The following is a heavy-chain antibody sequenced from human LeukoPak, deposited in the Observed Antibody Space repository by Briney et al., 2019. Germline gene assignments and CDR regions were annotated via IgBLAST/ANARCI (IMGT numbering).Heavy chain of an antibody. CDR1: GYTFTGYY. CDR3: ARDRTTVTTGYYGMDV. J-gene: IGHJ6*02. D-gene: IGHD4-17*01. CDR2: INPNTGVT. V-gene: IGHV1-2*02. Sequence: ASVKVSCKASGYTFTGYYMNWVRQAPGQGLEWMGWINPNTGVTNYAQKFQGRVTLTRDTSIITAYMELTRLRSDDTAMYYCARDRTTVTTGYYGMDVWGQGTTVTVSS.